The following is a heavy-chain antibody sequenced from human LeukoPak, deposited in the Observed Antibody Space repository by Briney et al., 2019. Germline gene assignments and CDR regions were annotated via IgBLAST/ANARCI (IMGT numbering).Heavy chain of an antibody. V-gene: IGHV3-13*03. CDR3: ARDARDFWSGYYPRPYYFDY. CDR2: IGTAGDT. J-gene: IGHJ4*02. CDR1: GFTFSSYD. D-gene: IGHD3-3*01. Sequence: PGGSLRLSCAACGFTFSSYDMHWVRQATGKGLEWVSAIGTAGDTYYPGSVKGQFTISRENAKNSLYLQMNSLRAEDTAVYYCARDARDFWSGYYPRPYYFDYWDQGTLVTVSS.